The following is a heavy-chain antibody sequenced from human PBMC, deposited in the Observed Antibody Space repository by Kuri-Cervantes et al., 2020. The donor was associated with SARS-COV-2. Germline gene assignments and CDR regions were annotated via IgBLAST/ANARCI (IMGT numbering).Heavy chain of an antibody. CDR2: IYYSGST. CDR1: GGSISSSSYY. V-gene: IGHV4-39*07. Sequence: SETLSLTCTVSGGSISSSSYYWGWIRQPPGKGLEWIGSIYYSGSTNYNPSLKSRVTISVDKSKNQFSLKLSSVTAADTAVYYCARRGWNGSRGDRYYYMDVWGKGTTVTVSS. CDR3: ARRGWNGSRGDRYYYMDV. J-gene: IGHJ6*03. D-gene: IGHD6-13*01.